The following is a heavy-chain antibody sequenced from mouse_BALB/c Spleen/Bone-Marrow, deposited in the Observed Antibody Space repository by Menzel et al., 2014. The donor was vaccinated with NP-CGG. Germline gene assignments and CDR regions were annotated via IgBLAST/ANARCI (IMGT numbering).Heavy chain of an antibody. V-gene: IGHV1-37*01. D-gene: IGHD1-1*01. J-gene: IGHJ1*01. Sequence: VQLQQSGPDLVKPGASLKISCKASGYSFSGYFMNWVQQSHGKRLEWIGRINPYNGYRYYNQNIKDKFTLTIDKSSTKDHKDILSLPSRGSAVYYCGRGGTVVTKGYAYCYFDLWGAGTTVTVSS. CDR1: GYSFSGYF. CDR2: INPYNGYR. CDR3: GRGGTVVTKGYAYCYFDL.